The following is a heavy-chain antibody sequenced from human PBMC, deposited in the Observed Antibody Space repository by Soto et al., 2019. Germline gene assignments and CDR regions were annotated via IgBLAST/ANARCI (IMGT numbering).Heavy chain of an antibody. CDR1: GFTFSSYA. CDR2: ISGSGGST. Sequence: EVQLLESGGGLVQPGGSLRLSCAASGFTFSSYAMSWVRQAPGKGLEWVSAISGSGGSTYYADSVKGRFTISRDNSKNTLYLQMNSLRAEDTAVYYCAKDSSGWYDAFDIWGQVTMVTVSS. CDR3: AKDSSGWYDAFDI. J-gene: IGHJ3*02. D-gene: IGHD6-19*01. V-gene: IGHV3-23*01.